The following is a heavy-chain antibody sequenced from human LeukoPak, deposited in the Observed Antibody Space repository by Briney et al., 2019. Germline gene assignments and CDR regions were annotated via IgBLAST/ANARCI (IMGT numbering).Heavy chain of an antibody. D-gene: IGHD3-9*01. Sequence: SETLSLTCAVYGGSFSGYYWSWIRQPPGKGLEWIGEINHSGSTNYNPSLKSRVTISVDTSKNQFSLKLSSVTAADTAVYYCARFYDILTGYSIGNWFDPWGQGTLATVSS. J-gene: IGHJ5*02. CDR2: INHSGST. V-gene: IGHV4-34*01. CDR1: GGSFSGYY. CDR3: ARFYDILTGYSIGNWFDP.